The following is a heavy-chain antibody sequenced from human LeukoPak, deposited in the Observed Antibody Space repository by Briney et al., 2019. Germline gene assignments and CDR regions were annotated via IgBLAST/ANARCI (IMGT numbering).Heavy chain of an antibody. Sequence: WVRQAPGKGPEWIGSIYYSGSTYYNPSLKSRVTISVDTSKNQFSLKLSSVTAADTAVYYCASEPHFIAAAGTDLPAFDIWGQGTMVTVSS. CDR2: IYYSGST. J-gene: IGHJ3*02. CDR3: ASEPHFIAAAGTDLPAFDI. V-gene: IGHV4-39*07. D-gene: IGHD6-13*01.